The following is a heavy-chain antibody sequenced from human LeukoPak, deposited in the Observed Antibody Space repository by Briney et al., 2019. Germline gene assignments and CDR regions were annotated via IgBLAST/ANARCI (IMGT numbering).Heavy chain of an antibody. J-gene: IGHJ3*02. CDR1: GYTFTSYG. Sequence: GASVKVSCKASGYTFTSYGVSWVRQAPGQGLEWMGWISAYNGNTNYAQKVQARVTMTRDTSTSTAYMELRSLRSEDTAVYYCARDGYDDAFDIWGQGTMVTVSS. CDR2: ISAYNGNT. V-gene: IGHV1-18*01. CDR3: ARDGYDDAFDI. D-gene: IGHD6-13*01.